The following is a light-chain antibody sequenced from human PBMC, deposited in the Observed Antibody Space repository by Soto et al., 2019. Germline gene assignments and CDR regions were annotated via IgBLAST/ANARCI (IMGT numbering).Light chain of an antibody. V-gene: IGLV2-14*01. Sequence: QSALTQPASVSGSAGQSITISCSGTMRDVGAYNLVSWYQQHPGTAPKLIIYEVRNRPSGISSRFSGSRSGNTASLTISALQSEDEGDYCCSAYTARSTLVFGGGTKVTVL. CDR2: EVR. CDR3: SAYTARSTLV. CDR1: MRDVGAYNL. J-gene: IGLJ3*02.